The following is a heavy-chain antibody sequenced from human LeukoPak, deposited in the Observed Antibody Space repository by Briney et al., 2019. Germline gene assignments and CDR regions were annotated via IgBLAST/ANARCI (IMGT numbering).Heavy chain of an antibody. CDR1: GFTFSSYG. CDR3: ARAAYDNNGYLTL. D-gene: IGHD3-22*01. J-gene: IGHJ4*02. CDR2: AYDDRDNK. V-gene: IGHV3-33*01. Sequence: PGGSLRLSCAASGFTFSSYGMHWVRQAPGKGLEWVAVAYDDRDNKYHADSVKGRFTISRDSPKNTLYLQMNSLRAEDTAVYYCARAAYDNNGYLTLWGQGTLVTVSS.